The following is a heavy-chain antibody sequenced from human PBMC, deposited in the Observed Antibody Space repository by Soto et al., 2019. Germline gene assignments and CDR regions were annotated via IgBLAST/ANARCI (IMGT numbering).Heavy chain of an antibody. D-gene: IGHD4-17*01. V-gene: IGHV4-61*01. CDR3: ARSPDSGDYVDY. CDR2: IYFSGTT. J-gene: IGHJ4*02. Sequence: QVQLQESGPRLVQPSETLSLTCSVSGGSVSSDSYYWSWILQPPGAGLEWIGYIYFSGTTNYNPSLESRVTILVDSSKNQFSLKLSSVTAADTAVYYCARSPDSGDYVDYWGQGTLVAVSS. CDR1: GGSVSSDSYY.